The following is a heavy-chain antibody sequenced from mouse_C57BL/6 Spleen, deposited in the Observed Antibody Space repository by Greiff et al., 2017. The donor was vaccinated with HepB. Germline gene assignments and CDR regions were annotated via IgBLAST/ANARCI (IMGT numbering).Heavy chain of an antibody. Sequence: QVQLKQPGAELVKPGASVKMSCKASGYTFTSYWITWVKQRPGQGLEWIGDIYPGSGSTNYNEKFKSKATLTVDTSSSTAYMQLSSLTSEDSAVYYCARGEGGYYSNLDAMDYWGQGTSVTVSS. V-gene: IGHV1-55*01. J-gene: IGHJ4*01. CDR3: ARGEGGYYSNLDAMDY. CDR2: IYPGSGST. D-gene: IGHD2-5*01. CDR1: GYTFTSYW.